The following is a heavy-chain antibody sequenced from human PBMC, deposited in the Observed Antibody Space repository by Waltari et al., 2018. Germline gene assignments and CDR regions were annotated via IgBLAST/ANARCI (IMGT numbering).Heavy chain of an antibody. CDR2: IKRDGREK. Sequence: ANIKRDGREKYYVDSVKGRFSISRDNSEKSLYLQMDNLRPEDTAVYYCARDHEYIADYWGQGTLVTVSS. D-gene: IGHD3-16*02. J-gene: IGHJ4*02. CDR3: ARDHEYIADY. V-gene: IGHV3-7*01.